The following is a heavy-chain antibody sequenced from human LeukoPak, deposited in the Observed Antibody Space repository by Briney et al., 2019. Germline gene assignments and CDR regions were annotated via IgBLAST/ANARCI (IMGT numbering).Heavy chain of an antibody. J-gene: IGHJ5*02. V-gene: IGHV1-24*01. CDR3: ARDGRIIAARGNWFDP. CDR2: FDPEDGET. Sequence: ASVKVSCKVSGYTLTELSMHWVRQAPGKGLEWMGGFDPEDGETIYAQKFQGRVTMTEDTSTDTAYMELSSLRSEDTAVYYCARDGRIIAARGNWFDPWGQGTLVTVSS. D-gene: IGHD6-6*01. CDR1: GYTLTELS.